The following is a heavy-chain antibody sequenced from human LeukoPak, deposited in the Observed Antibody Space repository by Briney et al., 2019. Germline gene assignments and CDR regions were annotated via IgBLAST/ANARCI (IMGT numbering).Heavy chain of an antibody. CDR1: GFTFTSSA. CDR2: IVVGSGNT. D-gene: IGHD1-26*01. CDR3: AAASVSWELLQNDAFDV. J-gene: IGHJ3*01. Sequence: SVKVSCKASGFTFTSSAMQWVRQARGQRLEWIGWIVVGSGNTNYAQKFQERVTITRDMSTSTAYMELSSLRSEDTAVYYCAAASVSWELLQNDAFDVWGQGTMVTVSS. V-gene: IGHV1-58*02.